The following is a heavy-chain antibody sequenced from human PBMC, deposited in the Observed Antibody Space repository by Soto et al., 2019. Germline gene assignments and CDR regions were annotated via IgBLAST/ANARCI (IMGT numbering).Heavy chain of an antibody. V-gene: IGHV3-23*01. J-gene: IGHJ4*02. CDR3: AKDVGDRGVNS. D-gene: IGHD2-21*01. CDR1: GFTFRKYA. CDR2: ITESGSST. Sequence: EVQVLESGGGLVQPGGSLRLSCAASGFTFRKYAMTWVRQAPGQGLEYVSSITESGSSTYYADSVKGRFTISRDNSKNTLYLQMNSLRAEDTAVYYCAKDVGDRGVNSWGQGTLVTVSS.